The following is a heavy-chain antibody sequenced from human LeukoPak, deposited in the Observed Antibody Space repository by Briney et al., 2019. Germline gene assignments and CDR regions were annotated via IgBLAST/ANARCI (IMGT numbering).Heavy chain of an antibody. Sequence: ASVKVSCKASGYTFTSYGISWVRQAPGQGLEWMGWISAYNGNTNYAQKLQGRVTMTTDTSTSTAYMELRSLRSDDTAVYYCAGAIRTATDRHWFDPWGQGTLVTVSS. J-gene: IGHJ5*02. CDR2: ISAYNGNT. CDR3: AGAIRTATDRHWFDP. V-gene: IGHV1-18*01. D-gene: IGHD1-26*01. CDR1: GYTFTSYG.